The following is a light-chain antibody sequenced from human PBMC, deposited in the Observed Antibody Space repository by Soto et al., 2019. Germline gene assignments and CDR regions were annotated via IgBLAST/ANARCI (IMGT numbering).Light chain of an antibody. J-gene: IGKJ4*01. CDR3: QQCYSTLPLT. Sequence: DIQMTQSPSSLSASVGDRVTVTCRASQSISSYLNWYQQKPGKAPKLLIYAASSLQSGVPSRFSGSGSGTDFTLTISSLLHEDFATYYCQQCYSTLPLTFGGGTKVEIK. CDR2: AAS. CDR1: QSISSY. V-gene: IGKV1-39*01.